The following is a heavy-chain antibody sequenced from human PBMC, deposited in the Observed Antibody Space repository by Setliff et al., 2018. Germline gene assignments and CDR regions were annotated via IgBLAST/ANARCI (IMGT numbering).Heavy chain of an antibody. V-gene: IGHV4-34*01. CDR1: GGSFSEYH. Sequence: SETLSLTCAVSGGSFSEYHWSWIRQTPGKGLEWIGKINHSGSTIVNPSLKGRVTMSIYMSKSQFSLTLTSVTAADTAVYFCARGRNVAARLLDTWGQGTLVTVSS. J-gene: IGHJ5*02. CDR2: INHSGST. D-gene: IGHD6-6*01. CDR3: ARGRNVAARLLDT.